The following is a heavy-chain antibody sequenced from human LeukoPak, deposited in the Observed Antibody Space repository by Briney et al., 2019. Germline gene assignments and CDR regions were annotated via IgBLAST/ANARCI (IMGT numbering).Heavy chain of an antibody. CDR3: ARDYYYYGSGSFQH. CDR2: ISAYNGNT. CDR1: GYTFTSYG. D-gene: IGHD3-10*01. Sequence: APVKVSCKASGYTFTSYGISWVRQAPGQGLEWMGWISAYNGNTNYAQKLQGRVTMTTDTSTSTAYMELRSLRSDDTAVYYCARDYYYYGSGSFQHWGQGTLVTVSS. V-gene: IGHV1-18*01. J-gene: IGHJ1*01.